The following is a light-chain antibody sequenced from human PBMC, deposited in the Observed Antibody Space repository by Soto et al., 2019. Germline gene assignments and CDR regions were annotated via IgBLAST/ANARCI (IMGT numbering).Light chain of an antibody. V-gene: IGKV3-20*01. CDR1: QSVSSSY. CDR2: GAS. J-gene: IGKJ1*01. CDR3: HQYGGSPPT. Sequence: IMLDQSPGTLSLTPGERATLYCRASQSVSSSYLAWYQQKPGQAPRLLIYGASSRATGIPDRFSGSGTGTDFTLTICRLEPEDFAVYHCHQYGGSPPTFGQGTKVGI.